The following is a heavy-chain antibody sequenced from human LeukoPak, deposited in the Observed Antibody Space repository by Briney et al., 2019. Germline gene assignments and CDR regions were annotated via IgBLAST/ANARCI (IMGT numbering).Heavy chain of an antibody. V-gene: IGHV3-21*01. D-gene: IGHD3-22*01. CDR3: ARHPDYYDSSGHSQAFDI. CDR2: ITGSSTYI. J-gene: IGHJ3*02. Sequence: GGSLRLSCAVSGFTFSSYTMNWVRQAPGKGLEWVSSITGSSTYIYYADSVKGRFTISRDNAKNSLYLQMNNLGAEDTAVYYCARHPDYYDSSGHSQAFDIWGQGTMVTVSS. CDR1: GFTFSSYT.